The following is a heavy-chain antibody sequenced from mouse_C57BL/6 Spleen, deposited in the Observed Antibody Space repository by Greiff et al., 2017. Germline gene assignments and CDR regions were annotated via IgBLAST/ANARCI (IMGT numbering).Heavy chain of an antibody. Sequence: QVQLKESGPGLVQPSQCLSITCTVSGFSLTSYGVHWVRQSPGKGLEWLGVIWSGGSTDYNAALISRLSISKDNSKSQVFFAVNRLQSDGPSIYYCARYGNSIDYWGQGTTVTVSS. D-gene: IGHD2-1*01. CDR2: IWSGGST. CDR1: GFSLTSYG. CDR3: ARYGNSIDY. J-gene: IGHJ2*01. V-gene: IGHV2-2*01.